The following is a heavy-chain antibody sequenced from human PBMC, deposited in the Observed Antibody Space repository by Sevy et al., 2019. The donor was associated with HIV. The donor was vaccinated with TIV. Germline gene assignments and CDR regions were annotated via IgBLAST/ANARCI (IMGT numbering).Heavy chain of an antibody. J-gene: IGHJ4*02. V-gene: IGHV4-59*08. Sequence: SETLSLTCTVSGDSINTYYRSWIRQPPGKGLEWIGYVSHSGNTNYNPSLKSRVSMSVDTSTNQFSLKVKSVTAADTAVYYCARLRWDLVVVPGATPGCYFDSWGQGTLVTVSS. D-gene: IGHD2-2*02. CDR3: ARLRWDLVVVPGATPGCYFDS. CDR2: VSHSGNT. CDR1: GDSINTYY.